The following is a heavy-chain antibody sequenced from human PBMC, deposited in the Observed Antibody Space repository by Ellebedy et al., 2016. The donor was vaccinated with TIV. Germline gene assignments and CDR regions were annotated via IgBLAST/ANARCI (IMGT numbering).Heavy chain of an antibody. Sequence: GESLKISCAASFFTFSNAWMTLVRQAQGKGLELVGSINSKSDCGTTDYAAPVKGRFTISRDDSRNTVSLQMTSLKTEDTAVYYCIEDVPEGDSDNFDSWGQGTLVTVSS. CDR2: INSKSDCGTT. J-gene: IGHJ4*02. CDR1: FFTFSNAW. D-gene: IGHD2-21*02. V-gene: IGHV3-15*01. CDR3: IEDVPEGDSDNFDS.